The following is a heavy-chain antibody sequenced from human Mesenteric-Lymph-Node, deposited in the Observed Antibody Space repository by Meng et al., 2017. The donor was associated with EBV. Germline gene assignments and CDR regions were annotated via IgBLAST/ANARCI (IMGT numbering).Heavy chain of an antibody. D-gene: IGHD1-7*01. V-gene: IGHV4-4*02. J-gene: IGHJ1*01. Sequence: QVQLQESGPGLVKPSGTLSLTCAVSGGSISGNNWWSWIRQPPGKGLEWIGEVFHIGSTNYNPSLKSRVTISLDKSKNQFSLKLTSVTAADTAVYFCARVSEISGTWLDCWGQGTLVTGSS. CDR1: GGSISGNNW. CDR2: VFHIGST. CDR3: ARVSEISGTWLDC.